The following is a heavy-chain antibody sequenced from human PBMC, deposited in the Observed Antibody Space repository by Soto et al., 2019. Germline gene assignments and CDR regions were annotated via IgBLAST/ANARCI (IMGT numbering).Heavy chain of an antibody. CDR1: GFVFKDSS. D-gene: IGHD3-10*01. CDR3: TRLISAAQDY. Sequence: EVLLVASGGGLVQPGGSLKLSCAASGFVFKDSSIHWVRQASGKGLEWVGRIRDRAISYATAYAASVKGRFTISRDDSTNTAYLQMNSLKTEDTAIYYCTRLISAAQDYWGQGTLVTVSS. J-gene: IGHJ4*02. CDR2: IRDRAISYAT. V-gene: IGHV3-73*01.